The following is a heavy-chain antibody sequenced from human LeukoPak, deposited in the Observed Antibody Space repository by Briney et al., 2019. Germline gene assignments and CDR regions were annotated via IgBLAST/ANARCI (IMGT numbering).Heavy chain of an antibody. Sequence: GGSLRLSCAASGFTFSSYEMNWVRQAPGKGLEWVSYISNSGSTIYYTDSVKGRFTISRDNAQNTLYLQMNSLRAEDTAVYYCAKAPRSGYYHWGQGTLVTVSS. CDR3: AKAPRSGYYH. D-gene: IGHD3-22*01. CDR2: ISNSGSTI. V-gene: IGHV3-48*03. J-gene: IGHJ1*01. CDR1: GFTFSSYE.